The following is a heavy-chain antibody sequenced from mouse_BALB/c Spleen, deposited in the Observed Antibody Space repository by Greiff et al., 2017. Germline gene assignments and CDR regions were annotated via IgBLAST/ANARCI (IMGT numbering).Heavy chain of an antibody. V-gene: IGHV5-12-1*01. J-gene: IGHJ2*01. Sequence: EVKLVESGGGLVKPGGSLKLSCAASGFAFSSYDMSWVRQTPEKRLEWVAYISSGGGSTYYPDTVKGRFTISRDNAKNTLYLQMSSLKSEDTAMYYCARHPFTTVNDMDYWGQGTTLTVSS. D-gene: IGHD1-1*01. CDR3: ARHPFTTVNDMDY. CDR2: ISSGGGST. CDR1: GFAFSSYD.